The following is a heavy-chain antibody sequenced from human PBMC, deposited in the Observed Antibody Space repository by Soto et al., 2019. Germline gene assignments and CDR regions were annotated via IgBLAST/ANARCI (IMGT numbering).Heavy chain of an antibody. CDR3: ARLNYYFHH. J-gene: IGHJ4*02. D-gene: IGHD1-20*01. Sequence: QVQLQESGPGLVKDSETLSLTCSVSGDSITAYYWSWIRQSPGKGLEWIGYIYHAGNTNSHPSLRGRVTMSVDTSRNRFSLKLKSVTAADTAIYYCARLNYYFHHWGQGTLVTVSS. V-gene: IGHV4-59*08. CDR2: IYHAGNT. CDR1: GDSITAYY.